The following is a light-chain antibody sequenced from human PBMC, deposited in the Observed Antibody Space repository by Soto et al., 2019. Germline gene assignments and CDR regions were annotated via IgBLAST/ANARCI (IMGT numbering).Light chain of an antibody. CDR2: AAS. Sequence: IQLTPSPSSPSASFGDRVTITFRASQGISNYLAWYQQKPGEAPKLLIHAASTLQSGVPSRFSGSGSGTDSTLTISSLQPEDFATYYCQQLNSYPITFGPRTRLEIK. V-gene: IGKV1-9*01. CDR1: QGISNY. CDR3: QQLNSYPIT. J-gene: IGKJ5*01.